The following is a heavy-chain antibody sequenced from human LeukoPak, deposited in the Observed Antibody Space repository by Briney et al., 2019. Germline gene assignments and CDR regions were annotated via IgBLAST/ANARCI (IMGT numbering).Heavy chain of an antibody. Sequence: PGGSLRLSCAASAFTFSLYAMSWVRQAPGKGLEWISTISGSGDNTYYAESVKGRFTISRDNSENTLYLRMKSLRAEDTAIYYCAKESTVTPGNVNWFDSWGQGTLVTVSS. CDR1: AFTFSLYA. V-gene: IGHV3-23*01. J-gene: IGHJ5*01. CDR2: ISGSGDNT. D-gene: IGHD4-17*01. CDR3: AKESTVTPGNVNWFDS.